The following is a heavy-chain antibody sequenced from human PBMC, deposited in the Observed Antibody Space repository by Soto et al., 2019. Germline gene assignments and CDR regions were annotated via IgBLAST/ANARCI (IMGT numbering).Heavy chain of an antibody. CDR3: ARAVPTAKCGFDS. CDR1: GFTFSSYG. D-gene: IGHD2-2*01. V-gene: IGHV3-33*01. Sequence: QVELVESGGGVVQPGGSLRLACAASGFTFSSYGMHWVRQAPGKGLEWVAVIWYDGSKEFYAASVEGRFSISRDNSKNMVYLEMNSPRDVDTAFYYCARAVPTAKCGFDSWGQGTLVTVSS. CDR2: IWYDGSKE. J-gene: IGHJ5*01.